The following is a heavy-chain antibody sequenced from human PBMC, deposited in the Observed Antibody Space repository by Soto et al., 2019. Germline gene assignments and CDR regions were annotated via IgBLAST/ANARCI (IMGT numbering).Heavy chain of an antibody. J-gene: IGHJ4*02. D-gene: IGHD3-3*01. CDR1: GFTFSSYS. CDR2: ISSSSSTI. Sequence: GGSLRLSCAASGFTFSSYSMNWVRQAPGKGLEWVSYISSSSSTIYYADPVKGRFTVSRDNAKNSLYLQMNSLRDEDTAVYYCASDNPLRFLESDYWGQGTLVTVSS. V-gene: IGHV3-48*02. CDR3: ASDNPLRFLESDY.